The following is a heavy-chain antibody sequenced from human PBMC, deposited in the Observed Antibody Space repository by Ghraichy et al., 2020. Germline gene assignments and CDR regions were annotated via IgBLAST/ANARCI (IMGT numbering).Heavy chain of an antibody. CDR3: ARRAAYCGGDCSSVLDY. J-gene: IGHJ4*02. Sequence: GESLNISCKGSGYTFSNYRIAWVRQMPGKGLEWMGIINPVDSDTTYSPSFRGQVTISADKSNNFVSLKWSSLKASDTAIYFCARRAAYCGGDCSSVLDYWGQGTLVTVSS. V-gene: IGHV5-51*01. CDR2: INPVDSDT. D-gene: IGHD2-21*01. CDR1: GYTFSNYR.